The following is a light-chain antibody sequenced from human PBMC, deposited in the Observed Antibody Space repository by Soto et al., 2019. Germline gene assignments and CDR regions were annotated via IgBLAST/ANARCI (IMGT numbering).Light chain of an antibody. Sequence: DIQITQSPSTRSASVGDRVTITCRASQSISSWLAWYQQKPGKATKLLIYKASSLESGVPSRFRGSGSVSEFTLTISSLQPDDFATYYCQQYNSYWTFGQWTKVEI. CDR2: KAS. J-gene: IGKJ1*01. CDR1: QSISSW. V-gene: IGKV1-5*03. CDR3: QQYNSYWT.